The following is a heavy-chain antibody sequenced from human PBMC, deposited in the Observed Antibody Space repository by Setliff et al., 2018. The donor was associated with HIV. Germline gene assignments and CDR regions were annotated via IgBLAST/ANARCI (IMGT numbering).Heavy chain of an antibody. CDR1: GYTFTENY. Sequence: PSVKVSCKASGYTFTENYIHWVRQAPGQGLEWMGRINIYGGAPRYAQIFQGRVTMTRDTSINTAYMHLSGLTFDDTATYFCARESLRVGATDYWGQGTQVTVSS. D-gene: IGHD3-10*01. CDR3: ARESLRVGATDY. V-gene: IGHV1-2*06. J-gene: IGHJ4*02. CDR2: INIYGGAP.